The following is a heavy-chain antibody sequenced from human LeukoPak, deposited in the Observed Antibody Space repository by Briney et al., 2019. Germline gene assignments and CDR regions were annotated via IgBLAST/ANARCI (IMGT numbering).Heavy chain of an antibody. D-gene: IGHD3-22*01. V-gene: IGHV4-59*01. Sequence: SETLSLTCTVSGGSISGYYWSWIRQPPGKGLEWVGYIYYSGHTNYNPSLKSRVAISVDTSKNQFSLKLSSVTAADTAVYYCARDGGDYYDSSGYAFDIWGQGTMVTVSS. CDR3: ARDGGDYYDSSGYAFDI. CDR2: IYYSGHT. J-gene: IGHJ3*02. CDR1: GGSISGYY.